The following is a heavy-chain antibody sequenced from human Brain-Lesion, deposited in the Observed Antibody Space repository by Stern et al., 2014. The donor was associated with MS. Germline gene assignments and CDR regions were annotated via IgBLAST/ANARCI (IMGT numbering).Heavy chain of an antibody. Sequence: QLQLQESGPGLVKPSQTLSLTCTVSGGSISSGGYYWSWIRQHRGKGLEWIGYIHYSGSTYYNSALKSRVTISRDTSKNQFSLNLNSVTAADTAVYYCARVGVYVQTGWFDPWGQGALVTVSS. CDR1: GGSISSGGYY. J-gene: IGHJ5*02. CDR3: ARVGVYVQTGWFDP. CDR2: IHYSGST. D-gene: IGHD2-8*01. V-gene: IGHV4-31*03.